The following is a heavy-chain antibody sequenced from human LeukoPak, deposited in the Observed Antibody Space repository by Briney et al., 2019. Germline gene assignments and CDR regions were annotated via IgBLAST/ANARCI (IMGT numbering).Heavy chain of an antibody. CDR1: GYSISSGYY. V-gene: IGHV4-38-2*01. J-gene: IGHJ3*01. CDR3: ARHQHDFWSGSDAFDL. Sequence: PSETLSLTCAVSGYSISSGYYWGWIRQPPGKGLEWIGSIHHSGSTYYNPSLKSRVTISVDTSKNQFSLKLSSVTAADTAVYYCARHQHDFWSGSDAFDLWGQETMVTVSS. D-gene: IGHD3-3*01. CDR2: IHHSGST.